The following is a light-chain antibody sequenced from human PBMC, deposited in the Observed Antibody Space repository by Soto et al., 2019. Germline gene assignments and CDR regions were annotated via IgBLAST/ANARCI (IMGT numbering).Light chain of an antibody. V-gene: IGKV1-5*01. Sequence: DIQMTQSPSTLSASVGDRVTITCRASQSISRWSAWYQQKPGKAPKLLISDASSLQSGVPSRFSGGGSGTELTLTISSLQPDDFATYYCQHYKMYSPWTFGQGTKVDIK. CDR2: DAS. J-gene: IGKJ1*01. CDR1: QSISRW. CDR3: QHYKMYSPWT.